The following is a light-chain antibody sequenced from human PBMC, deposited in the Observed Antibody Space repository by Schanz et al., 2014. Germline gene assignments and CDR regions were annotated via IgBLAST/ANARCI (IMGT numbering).Light chain of an antibody. Sequence: QSALTQPPSASGSPGQSVTISCTGTSSDVGFYDFVSWYQQHPGKAPKLMIYGVTKRPSGVPDRFSGSKSGNTASLTVSGLQAEDEADYYCASYAGSGNEVFGGGTKLTVL. CDR2: GVT. CDR3: ASYAGSGNEV. CDR1: SSDVGFYDF. V-gene: IGLV2-8*01. J-gene: IGLJ2*01.